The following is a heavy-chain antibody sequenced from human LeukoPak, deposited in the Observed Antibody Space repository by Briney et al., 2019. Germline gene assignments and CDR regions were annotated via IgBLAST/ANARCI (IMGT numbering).Heavy chain of an antibody. J-gene: IGHJ4*02. CDR1: GFTFDFSSSW. Sequence: PGGSLRLSCAASGFTFDFSSSWMSWVRQAPGKGLEWVGNIQPDGGEQYPVDSVKGRFTISRDNSRKLLFLQMNNLRAEDTAVYYCAPRVVGSAPFDYWGQGTLVTVSS. CDR3: APRVVGSAPFDY. CDR2: IQPDGGEQ. V-gene: IGHV3-7*03. D-gene: IGHD2-15*01.